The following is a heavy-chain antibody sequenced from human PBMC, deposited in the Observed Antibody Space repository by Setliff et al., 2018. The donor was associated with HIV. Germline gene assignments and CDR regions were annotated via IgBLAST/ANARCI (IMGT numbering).Heavy chain of an antibody. D-gene: IGHD3-10*01. CDR1: GASISSGNYY. V-gene: IGHV4-61*02. CDR3: ARDQADVYNYLLSGAFDF. J-gene: IGHJ3*01. Sequence: PSETLSLTCTVSGASISSGNYYWSWIRQPAGKGLEWMGRIYTSGSTNYNPSLKRRVTISLDTSKNQFSLKLSSVTAADPAVYYCARDQADVYNYLLSGAFDFWGQGAMVTVSS. CDR2: IYTSGST.